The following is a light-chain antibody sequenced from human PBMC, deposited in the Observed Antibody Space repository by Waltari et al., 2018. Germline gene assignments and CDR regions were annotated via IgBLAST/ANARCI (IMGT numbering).Light chain of an antibody. CDR1: QSPVHGDGKTY. Sequence: DVVMTQSPLSLPVTLGQPASISCRSSQSPVHGDGKTYLNWFHQRPGQSPRRLSYKVSNRDSGVPDRFSGSGSGTNFTLKISRVEAEDVGGYYCMQGAHRPPTFGGGTKVEIK. J-gene: IGKJ4*01. V-gene: IGKV2-30*02. CDR2: KVS. CDR3: MQGAHRPPT.